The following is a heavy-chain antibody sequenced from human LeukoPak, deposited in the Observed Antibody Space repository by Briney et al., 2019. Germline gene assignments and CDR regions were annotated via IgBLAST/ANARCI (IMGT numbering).Heavy chain of an antibody. CDR1: GYTFTGYY. Sequence: ASVKVSCTASGYTFTGYYMHWVRQAPGQGLEWMGWINPNSGGTNYAQKFQGRVTMTRDTSISTAYMELSRLRSDDTAVYYCARAPPIVVVPAAKDYWGQGTLVTVSS. V-gene: IGHV1-2*02. CDR2: INPNSGGT. CDR3: ARAPPIVVVPAAKDY. J-gene: IGHJ4*02. D-gene: IGHD2-2*01.